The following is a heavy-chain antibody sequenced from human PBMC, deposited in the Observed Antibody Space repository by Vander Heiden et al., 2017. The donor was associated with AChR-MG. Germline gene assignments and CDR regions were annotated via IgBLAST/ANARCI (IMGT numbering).Heavy chain of an antibody. Sequence: QLQLQESGPGLVKPSETLSLTCTVSGGSISSSSYDWGWIRQPPGKGLEWIGSIYYSGSTYYNPSLKSRVTISVDTSKNQFSLKLSSVTAADTAVYYCARPQKRGSYFDYWGQGTLVTVSS. CDR1: GGSISSSSYD. CDR2: IYYSGST. D-gene: IGHD1-26*01. J-gene: IGHJ4*02. V-gene: IGHV4-39*01. CDR3: ARPQKRGSYFDY.